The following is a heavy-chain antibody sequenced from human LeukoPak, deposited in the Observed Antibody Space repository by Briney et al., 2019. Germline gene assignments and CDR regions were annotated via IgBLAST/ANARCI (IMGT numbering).Heavy chain of an antibody. J-gene: IGHJ4*02. Sequence: GGSLRLSCAACGFTFRSYSMNWVRQAPGKGLEWVSSLSSSSSYIYYADSVKGRFTISRDNAKNSLYLQMNSLRAEDTAVYYCARDGVKQWLETPCFDYWGQGTLVTVSS. D-gene: IGHD6-19*01. CDR1: GFTFRSYS. CDR3: ARDGVKQWLETPCFDY. CDR2: LSSSSSYI. V-gene: IGHV3-21*01.